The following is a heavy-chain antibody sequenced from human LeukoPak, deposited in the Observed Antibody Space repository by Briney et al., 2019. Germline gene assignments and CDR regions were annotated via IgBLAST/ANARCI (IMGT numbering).Heavy chain of an antibody. J-gene: IGHJ5*02. CDR1: GGSISSYY. D-gene: IGHD3-10*01. CDR3: ARQTTTMVRGVIWFDP. V-gene: IGHV4-4*07. CDR2: IYTSGST. Sequence: KPSETLSLTCTVSGGSISSYYWSWIRQPAGKGLEWIGRIYTSGSTNYNPSLKSRVTISVDKSKNQFSLKLSSVTAADTAVYYCARQTTTMVRGVIWFDPWGQGTLVTVSS.